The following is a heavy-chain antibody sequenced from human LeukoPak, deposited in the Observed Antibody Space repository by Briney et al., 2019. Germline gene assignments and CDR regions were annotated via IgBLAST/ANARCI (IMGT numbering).Heavy chain of an antibody. CDR1: GFTVTSNY. Sequence: GGSLRLSCTASGFTVTSNYLSWVRQAPGKGLEWVSVVYSDGTTYYADSVKGRFSISRDNSKNNLYLQMNNLRGEDTVVYYCARVASSSWYEFAYWGQGTLVTVSS. V-gene: IGHV3-53*01. CDR3: ARVASSSWYEFAY. J-gene: IGHJ4*02. CDR2: VYSDGTT. D-gene: IGHD6-13*01.